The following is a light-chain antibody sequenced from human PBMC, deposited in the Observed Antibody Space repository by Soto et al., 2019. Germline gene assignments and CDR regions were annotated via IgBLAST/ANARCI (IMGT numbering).Light chain of an antibody. Sequence: QSVLTQPPSVSGSPGQSVTISCTGTSSDVGSYNRVSWYQQPPGTAPKLMIYEVTNRPSGVPNRFSASKSGNTASLTISGLQAEDEADYYCTSYTSSRTWVFAGGTKVTVL. CDR1: SSDVGSYNR. J-gene: IGLJ3*02. CDR3: TSYTSSRTWV. V-gene: IGLV2-18*02. CDR2: EVT.